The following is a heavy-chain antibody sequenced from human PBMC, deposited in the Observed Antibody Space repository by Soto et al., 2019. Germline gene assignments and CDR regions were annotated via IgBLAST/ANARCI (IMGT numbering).Heavy chain of an antibody. D-gene: IGHD3-22*01. Sequence: SETLSLTCTVSGGSISSGGYYWSWIRQHPGKGLEWIGYIYYSGSTYYNPCSKSRVTISVNTSKSQFSLEPSSVTAADTAVYYCARDRRYEDSGGWYYYYGMDFWGQGSTVTVSS. CDR2: IYYSGST. CDR1: GGSISSGGYY. CDR3: ARDRRYEDSGGWYYYYGMDF. J-gene: IGHJ6*02. V-gene: IGHV4-31*03.